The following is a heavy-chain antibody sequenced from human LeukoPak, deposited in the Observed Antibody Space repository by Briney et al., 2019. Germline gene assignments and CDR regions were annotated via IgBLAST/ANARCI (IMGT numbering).Heavy chain of an antibody. D-gene: IGHD6-6*01. J-gene: IGHJ6*02. V-gene: IGHV3-23*01. CDR1: GFTFSTFA. CDR2: ISGSGDRI. Sequence: GGSLRLSCAASGFTFSTFAMSWVRQAPGKGLQWVSAISGSGDRIYYADSVKGRFTISRDNAKNSLYLQMNSLRAEDTAVYYCARESIAARRYYYGMDVWGQGTTVTVSS. CDR3: ARESIAARRYYYGMDV.